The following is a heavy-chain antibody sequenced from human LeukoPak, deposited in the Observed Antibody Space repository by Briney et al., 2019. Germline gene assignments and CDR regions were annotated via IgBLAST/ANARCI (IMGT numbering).Heavy chain of an antibody. CDR1: GYTFTSYD. Sequence: ASVKVSCKASGYTFTSYDINWVRQATGQGLEWMGWMNPNSANTGYAQKFQGRVTMTRNTSISTAYMELSSLRSEDTALYYCARAPTLSSTSYSYYYMDVWGKGTTVTISS. CDR2: MNPNSANT. CDR3: ARAPTLSSTSYSYYYMDV. J-gene: IGHJ6*03. V-gene: IGHV1-8*01. D-gene: IGHD2/OR15-2a*01.